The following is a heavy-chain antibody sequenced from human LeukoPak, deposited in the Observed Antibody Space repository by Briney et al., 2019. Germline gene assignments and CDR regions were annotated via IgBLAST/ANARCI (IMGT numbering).Heavy chain of an antibody. Sequence: PGRSLRLSCAASGFTFSSYAMHWVRQAPGKGLEWVAFIRYDGSNKYYADSVKGRFTISRDNSKNTLYLQMNSLRAEDTAVYYCAKVAGSGSFKTHSDYWGQGTLVTVSS. D-gene: IGHD3-10*01. CDR1: GFTFSSYA. V-gene: IGHV3-30*02. CDR3: AKVAGSGSFKTHSDY. J-gene: IGHJ4*02. CDR2: IRYDGSNK.